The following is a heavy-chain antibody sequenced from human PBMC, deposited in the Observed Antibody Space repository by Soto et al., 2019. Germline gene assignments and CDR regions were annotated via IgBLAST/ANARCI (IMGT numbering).Heavy chain of an antibody. J-gene: IGHJ6*02. Sequence: QLQLQESGPGLVKPSETLSLTCTVSGGSISSSSYYWGWIRQPPGKGLEWIGSIYYSGSTYYNPSLKRRVTISVDTSKNQFSLKLSSVTAADTAVYYCARHLQLWSRYYYYGMDVWGQGTTVTVSS. V-gene: IGHV4-39*01. CDR3: ARHLQLWSRYYYYGMDV. D-gene: IGHD5-18*01. CDR2: IYYSGST. CDR1: GGSISSSSYY.